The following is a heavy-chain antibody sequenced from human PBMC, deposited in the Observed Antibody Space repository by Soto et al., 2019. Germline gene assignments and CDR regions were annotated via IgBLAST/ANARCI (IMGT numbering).Heavy chain of an antibody. D-gene: IGHD2-2*01. Sequence: SQTLSLTCAISGDSVSSNSAAWNWIRQSPSRGLEWLGRTYYRSKWYNDYAVSVKSRITINPDTSKNQFSLQPNSVTPEDTAVYYCARDTLPALGYCSSTSCYPVYGMDVWGQGTTVTVSS. CDR3: ARDTLPALGYCSSTSCYPVYGMDV. CDR1: GDSVSSNSAA. J-gene: IGHJ6*02. CDR2: TYYRSKWYN. V-gene: IGHV6-1*01.